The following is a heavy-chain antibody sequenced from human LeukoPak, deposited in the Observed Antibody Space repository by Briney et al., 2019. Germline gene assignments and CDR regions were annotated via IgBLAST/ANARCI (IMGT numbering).Heavy chain of an antibody. J-gene: IGHJ4*02. V-gene: IGHV3-30*03. CDR3: ASLRFSAAYYADY. D-gene: IGHD1-26*01. CDR1: GFTFRNYG. Sequence: GSLRLSCAASGFTFRNYGMHWVRQAPGKGLEWVAIISYDGRNTFYADSVKGRFSISRDNSKNTLFLQMNSLRAEDTAMYYCASLRFSAAYYADYWGQGTLVTVSS. CDR2: ISYDGRNT.